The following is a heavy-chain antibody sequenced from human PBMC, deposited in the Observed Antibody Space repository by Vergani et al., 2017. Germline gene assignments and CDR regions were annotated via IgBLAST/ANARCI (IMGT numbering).Heavy chain of an antibody. CDR2: INHSGST. Sequence: QVQLQQWGAGLLKPSETLSLTCAVYGGSFSGYYWSWIRQPPGKGLEWIGEINHSGSTNYNPSLKSRVTISVDTSKNQFSLKVSSVTAADTAVYYCAREGVLPFWSGYRPDAFDIWGQGTMVTVSS. V-gene: IGHV4-34*01. J-gene: IGHJ3*02. CDR1: GGSFSGYY. D-gene: IGHD3-3*01. CDR3: AREGVLPFWSGYRPDAFDI.